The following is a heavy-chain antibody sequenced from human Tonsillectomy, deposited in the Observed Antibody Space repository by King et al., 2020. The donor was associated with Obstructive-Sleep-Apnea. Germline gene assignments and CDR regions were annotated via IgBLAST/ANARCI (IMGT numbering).Heavy chain of an antibody. J-gene: IGHJ4*02. D-gene: IGHD3-3*01. V-gene: IGHV3-30*02. CDR2: IRYDGSNA. Sequence: VQLVESGGGVVQPGRSLRLSCVASGFIFSSYGMHWVRQAPGKGLEWGAFIRYDGSNAYYADSVKGRFTISRDNSKNTLYLQMNSLRVEDTAMYYCAKPHSNYDFWSGITNWGQGTLVTVSS. CDR1: GFIFSSYG. CDR3: AKPHSNYDFWSGITN.